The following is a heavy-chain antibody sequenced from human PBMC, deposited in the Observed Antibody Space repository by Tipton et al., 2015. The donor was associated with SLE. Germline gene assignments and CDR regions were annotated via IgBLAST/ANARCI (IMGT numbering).Heavy chain of an antibody. CDR2: IYHSGST. J-gene: IGHJ3*02. D-gene: IGHD3-3*01. Sequence: TLSLTCAVSGGSISSSNWWSWVRQPPGKGLEWIGEIYHSGSTNYNPSLKSRVTISVDTSKNQFSLKLSSVTAADTAVYYCARDDPDFWAFDIWGQGTMVTVSS. CDR3: ARDDPDFWAFDI. CDR1: GGSISSSNW. V-gene: IGHV4-4*02.